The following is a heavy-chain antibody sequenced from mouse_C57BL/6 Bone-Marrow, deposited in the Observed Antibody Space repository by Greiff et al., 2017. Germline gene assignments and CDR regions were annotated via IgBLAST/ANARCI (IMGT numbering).Heavy chain of an antibody. V-gene: IGHV6-3*01. CDR3: SNRAGFAY. CDR2: IRLKSDNYAT. CDR1: GFTFSNYW. J-gene: IGHJ3*01. Sequence: EVQGVESGGGLVQPGGSMKLSCVASGFTFSNYWMNWVRQSPEKGLEWVAQIRLKSDNYATHYAESVKGRFTISRDDSKSSVYLQMNNLRAEDTGIYYCSNRAGFAYWGQGTLVTVSA.